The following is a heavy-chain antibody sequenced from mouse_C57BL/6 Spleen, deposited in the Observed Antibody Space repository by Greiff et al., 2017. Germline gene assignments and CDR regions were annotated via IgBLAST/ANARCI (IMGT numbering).Heavy chain of an antibody. J-gene: IGHJ4*01. CDR3: ARAGSYYYAMDY. CDR1: GYTFTSYG. Sequence: VKLQESGAELARPGASVKLSCKASGYTFTSYGISWVKQRTGQGLEWIGEIYPRSGNTYYNEKFKGKATLTADKSSSTAYMELRSLTSEDSAVYFCARAGSYYYAMDYWGQGTSVTVSS. CDR2: IYPRSGNT. V-gene: IGHV1-81*01.